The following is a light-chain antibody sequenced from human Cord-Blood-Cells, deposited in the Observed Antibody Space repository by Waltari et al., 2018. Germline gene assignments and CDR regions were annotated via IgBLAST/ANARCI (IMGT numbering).Light chain of an antibody. CDR3: SSYTSSSTFV. CDR2: TVS. CDR1: SSDSGGYNY. V-gene: IGLV2-14*01. J-gene: IGLJ2*01. Sequence: QSALTQPASVSGSPGQSITISCTGTSSDSGGYNYVPWYQQHPGKAPKLMIYTVSKRPSGVSNRFSGSKSGNTASLTISGLQAEDEADYYCSSYTSSSTFVFGGGTKLTVL.